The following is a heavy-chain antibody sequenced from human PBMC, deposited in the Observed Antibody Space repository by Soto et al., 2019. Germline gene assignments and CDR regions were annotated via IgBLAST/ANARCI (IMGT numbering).Heavy chain of an antibody. V-gene: IGHV3-30*18. Sequence: PGGSLRLSCAASGFTFSSYGMHWVRQAPGKGLEWVAVISYDGSNKYYADSVKGRFTISRDNSKNTLYLQMNSLRAEDTAVYYCAKDLVPLGLRYYYGMDVWGQGT. CDR1: GFTFSSYG. CDR2: ISYDGSNK. J-gene: IGHJ6*02. CDR3: AKDLVPLGLRYYYGMDV. D-gene: IGHD3-9*01.